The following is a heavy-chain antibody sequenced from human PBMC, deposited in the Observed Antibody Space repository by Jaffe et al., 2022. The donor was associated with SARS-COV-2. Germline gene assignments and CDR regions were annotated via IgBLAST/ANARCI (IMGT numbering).Heavy chain of an antibody. CDR2: IYYAGAT. J-gene: IGHJ4*02. CDR1: GGSISSSSYY. CDR3: ARHTLLASSLYGAFDS. D-gene: IGHD6-13*01. Sequence: QLQLQESGPGLVKPSETLSLTCAVSGGSISSSSYYWGWIRQPPGKGLEWIGSIYYAGATYYSPSLKSRLTISVDTSSNHFSLRLSSLTAADTAVYYCARHTLLASSLYGAFDSWGQGALVTVSS. V-gene: IGHV4-39*01.